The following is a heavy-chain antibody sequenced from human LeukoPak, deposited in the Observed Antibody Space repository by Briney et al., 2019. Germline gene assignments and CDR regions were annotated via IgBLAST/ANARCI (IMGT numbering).Heavy chain of an antibody. D-gene: IGHD3-10*01. CDR3: ARVTMVRGFIIAYTFDY. V-gene: IGHV4-30-4*01. J-gene: IGHJ4*02. CDR2: IYYSGST. CDR1: GGSISSGDYY. Sequence: SETLSLTCTVSGGSISSGDYYWSWIRQPPGKGLEWIGYIYYSGSTYYNPSLKSRVTISVDTSKNQFSLKLSSVTAADTAVYYLARVTMVRGFIIAYTFDYWGQGTLVTVSS.